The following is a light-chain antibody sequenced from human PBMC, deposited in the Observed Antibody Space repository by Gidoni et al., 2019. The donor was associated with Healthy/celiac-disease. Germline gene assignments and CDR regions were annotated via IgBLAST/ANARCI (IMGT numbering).Light chain of an antibody. Sequence: QSALTQPASVSGSPGQSITISCTGTSSDVGSYNLVSWYQQHPGKAPKRMIYEGSKRPSGVSNRFYGSKSGNTASLTISGLQAEDEADYYCCSYAGSSTNVVFGGGTKLTVL. J-gene: IGLJ2*01. CDR2: EGS. CDR1: SSDVGSYNL. V-gene: IGLV2-23*01. CDR3: CSYAGSSTNVV.